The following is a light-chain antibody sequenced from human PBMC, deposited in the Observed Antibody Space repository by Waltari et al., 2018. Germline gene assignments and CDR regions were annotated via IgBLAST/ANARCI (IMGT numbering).Light chain of an antibody. J-gene: IGLJ1*01. CDR1: NIGSKS. CDR3: QVWDRDTDHFV. V-gene: IGLV3-21*03. CDR2: HNG. Sequence: SYVLTQPPSLSVAPGKTASITCGGNNIGSKSVHWYQQKPGQAPVLVIFHNGDRPSGIPERFSGSNSGYSATLTMTRVEAGDEADYYCQVWDRDTDHFVFGTGTKINVL.